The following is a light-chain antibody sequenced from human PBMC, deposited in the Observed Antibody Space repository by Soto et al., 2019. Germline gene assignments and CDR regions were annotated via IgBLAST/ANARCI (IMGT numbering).Light chain of an antibody. V-gene: IGLV2-8*01. CDR3: SSYAGSSTWV. J-gene: IGLJ3*02. CDR2: GVT. CDR1: SSDVGAYDY. Sequence: QSALTQPPSASGSLGQSVTIPCTGTSSDVGAYDYVSWYQQHPGKAPKLVIYGVTERPSGVPDRFSGSKSGNTASLTVSGLQSEDEADNYCSSYAGSSTWVFGGGTKLTVL.